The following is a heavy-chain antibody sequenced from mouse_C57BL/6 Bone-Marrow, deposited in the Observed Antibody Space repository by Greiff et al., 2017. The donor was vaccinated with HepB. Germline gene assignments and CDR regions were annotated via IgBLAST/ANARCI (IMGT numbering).Heavy chain of an antibody. Sequence: VKLLESGAELVMPGASVKLSCKASGYTFTSYWMHWVKQRPGQGLEWIGEIDPSDSYTNYNQKFKGKSTLTVDKSSSTAYLQLSSLTSEDSAVYYCARRAGYWYFDVWGTGTTVTVSS. CDR2: IDPSDSYT. D-gene: IGHD3-3*01. CDR1: GYTFTSYW. V-gene: IGHV1-69*01. J-gene: IGHJ1*03. CDR3: ARRAGYWYFDV.